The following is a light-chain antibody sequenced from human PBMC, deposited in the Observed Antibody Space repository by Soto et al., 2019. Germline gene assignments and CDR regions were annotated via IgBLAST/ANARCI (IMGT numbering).Light chain of an antibody. CDR2: ATS. V-gene: IGKV1-39*01. CDR3: QRSYDSVYS. Sequence: DIPMTQSPSSLSASVGDRVTITCRASQRISNNLNWYQQKPGKAPELLIYATSNLQSGVPSRFSSSGSGTDFTLTISSLQPEDFATYFCQRSYDSVYSFGQGTKLEIK. J-gene: IGKJ2*03. CDR1: QRISNN.